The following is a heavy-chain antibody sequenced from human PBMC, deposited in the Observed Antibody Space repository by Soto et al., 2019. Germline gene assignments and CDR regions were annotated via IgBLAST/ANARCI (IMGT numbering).Heavy chain of an antibody. J-gene: IGHJ6*03. Sequence: EVQLVESGGGLVQPGRSLRLSCAASGFTFYDYAMHWVRQAPGKGLEWVSGISWNSGSIGYADSVKGRFTISRDNAKNSRYLQMNSLRAEDTALYYCAKDTNPIDIVLIPSDYYYYMDVWGKGTTVTVSS. V-gene: IGHV3-9*01. CDR3: AKDTNPIDIVLIPSDYYYYMDV. D-gene: IGHD2-8*01. CDR2: ISWNSGSI. CDR1: GFTFYDYA.